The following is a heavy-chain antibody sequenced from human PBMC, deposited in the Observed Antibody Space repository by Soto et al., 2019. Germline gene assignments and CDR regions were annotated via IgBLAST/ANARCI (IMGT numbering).Heavy chain of an antibody. V-gene: IGHV3-20*04. J-gene: IGHJ6*03. Sequence: GGSLRLSCAASGFTFGDYGMSWVRQAPGKGLERVSGINWNGGSTGYADSVKGRFTISRDNAKNSLYLQMNSLRAEDTALYYCARVGGSYYYYYYMDVWGKGTTVTVSS. CDR3: ARVGGSYYYYYYMDV. D-gene: IGHD6-25*01. CDR2: INWNGGST. CDR1: GFTFGDYG.